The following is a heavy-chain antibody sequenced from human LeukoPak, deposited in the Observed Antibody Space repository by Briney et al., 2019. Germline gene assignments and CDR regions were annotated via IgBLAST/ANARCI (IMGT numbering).Heavy chain of an antibody. CDR3: ARRPRSSGSYGGSPGLDS. V-gene: IGHV4-30-2*01. J-gene: IGHJ4*02. CDR1: GAFIRGGGVY. D-gene: IGHD1-26*01. CDR2: IYHSGTT. Sequence: PSQTLSLTCTVSGAFIRGGGVYWSWIRQPPGKGLEWIGYIYHSGTTYYSPSLKSRVTISVDTSKNQFSLKLRSVTAADTAMYYCARRPRSSGSYGGSPGLDSWGPGTRVTVSS.